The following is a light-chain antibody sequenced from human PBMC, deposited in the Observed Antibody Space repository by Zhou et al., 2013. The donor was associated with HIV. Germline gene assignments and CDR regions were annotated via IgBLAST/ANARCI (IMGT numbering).Light chain of an antibody. V-gene: IGKV1-9*01. J-gene: IGKJ2*01. CDR3: QHYHSFPYT. CDR1: QGISSY. CDR2: AAS. Sequence: DIQLTQSPSALSASVGDRVTITCRASQGISSYLAWYQQKPGKAPKLLIYAASTLQSGVPSRFSGSASGTDFTLTISSLQPDDFATYYCQHYHSFPYTFGQGTKVDI.